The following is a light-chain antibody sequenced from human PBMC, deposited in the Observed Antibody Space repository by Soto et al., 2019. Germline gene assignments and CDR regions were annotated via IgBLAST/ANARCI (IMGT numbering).Light chain of an antibody. V-gene: IGKV1-8*01. Sequence: AIRMTQSPSSLSASTGDRVTITCRASQGISSYLAWYQQKPGKAPKLLIYAASTLQSGVPSRFSGGGSGTDFTLTISCLQSEDFATYYCQQYYSYPTFGQGTKLEIK. CDR2: AAS. J-gene: IGKJ2*01. CDR3: QQYYSYPT. CDR1: QGISSY.